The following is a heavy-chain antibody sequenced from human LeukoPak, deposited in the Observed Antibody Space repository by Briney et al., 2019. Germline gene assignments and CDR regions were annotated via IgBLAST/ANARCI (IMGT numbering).Heavy chain of an antibody. J-gene: IGHJ6*03. Sequence: PSETLSLTCTVSGGSISSYYWSWIRRPPGKGLEWIGYIYYSGSTNYNPSLKSRVTISVDTSKNQFSLKLSSVTAADTAVYYCARSGGTYRYYYYMDVWGKGTTVTVSS. V-gene: IGHV4-59*01. CDR3: ARSGGTYRYYYYMDV. CDR1: GGSISSYY. D-gene: IGHD1-26*01. CDR2: IYYSGST.